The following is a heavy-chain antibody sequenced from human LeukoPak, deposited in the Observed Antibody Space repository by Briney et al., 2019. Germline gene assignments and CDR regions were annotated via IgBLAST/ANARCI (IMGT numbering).Heavy chain of an antibody. D-gene: IGHD2-8*01. Sequence: SETLSLTCAVSGGSINSGGYSWSWIRQPPGRGLDWIGYIYDSGSTHYNPSLKSRVIISLDRSKNQISLKLSSVTAADTAVYYCARGRCSNGVCYTVFDYWGQGTLVTVSS. CDR3: ARGRCSNGVCYTVFDY. CDR2: IYDSGST. V-gene: IGHV4-30-2*01. CDR1: GGSINSGGYS. J-gene: IGHJ4*02.